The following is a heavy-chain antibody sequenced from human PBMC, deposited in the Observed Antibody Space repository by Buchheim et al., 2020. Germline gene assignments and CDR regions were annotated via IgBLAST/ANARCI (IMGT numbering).Heavy chain of an antibody. J-gene: IGHJ4*02. CDR3: ARTDFGSGTSYSFDY. V-gene: IGHV4-31*03. D-gene: IGHD3-10*01. Sequence: QVQLQESGPGLVKPSQTLSLTCTVSGGSIRSGGHYWSWIRQHPGKGLEWIGYINHSGSTNYNPSLKSRLTISVDTSKNEISLRLSSVTAADTAVYYCARTDFGSGTSYSFDYWGQGTL. CDR1: GGSIRSGGHY. CDR2: INHSGST.